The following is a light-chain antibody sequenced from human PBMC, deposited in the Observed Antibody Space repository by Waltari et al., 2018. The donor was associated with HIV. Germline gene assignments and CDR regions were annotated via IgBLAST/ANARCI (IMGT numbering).Light chain of an antibody. CDR1: SYEFDLHNF. J-gene: IGLJ2*01. Sequence: SALTQPASVSGSPGQSVTISCTGTSYEFDLHNFLSWYQQHPGKAPQLIIFGVNSRPSGISSRFSASKSGDTASLTIAGLQSGDEAECYCTTYTAKDSLLIGSGTKLTVL. CDR2: GVN. V-gene: IGLV2-14*01. CDR3: TTYTAKDSLL.